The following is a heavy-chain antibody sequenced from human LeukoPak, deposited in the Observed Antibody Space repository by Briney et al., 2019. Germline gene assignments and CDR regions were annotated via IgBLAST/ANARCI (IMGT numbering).Heavy chain of an antibody. D-gene: IGHD6-13*01. CDR2: INPNSGGT. CDR3: ARDYLDSSSWLGFDP. Sequence: ASVKVSCKASGYTFTGYYMHWVRQAPGQGLEWMGWINPNSGGTNYAQKFQGRVTMTRDTSISTAYMELSRLRSEDTAVYYCARDYLDSSSWLGFDPWGQGTLVTVSS. CDR1: GYTFTGYY. V-gene: IGHV1-2*02. J-gene: IGHJ5*02.